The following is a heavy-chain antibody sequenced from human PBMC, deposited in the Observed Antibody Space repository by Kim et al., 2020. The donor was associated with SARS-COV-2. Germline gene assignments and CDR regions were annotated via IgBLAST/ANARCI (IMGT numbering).Heavy chain of an antibody. D-gene: IGHD2-21*02. V-gene: IGHV3-74*01. J-gene: IGHJ4*02. Sequence: GGSLRLSCAASGFTFSSYWMHWVRQAPGKGLVWVSRINSDGSSTSYADSVKGRFTISRDNAKNTLYLQMNSLRAEDTAVYYCARDLVFTVRGDSSDYWGQGTLVTVSS. CDR1: GFTFSSYW. CDR2: INSDGSST. CDR3: ARDLVFTVRGDSSDY.